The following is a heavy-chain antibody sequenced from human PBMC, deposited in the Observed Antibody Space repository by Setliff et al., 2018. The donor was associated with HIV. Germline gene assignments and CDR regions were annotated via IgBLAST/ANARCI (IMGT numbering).Heavy chain of an antibody. CDR2: INTANYKT. D-gene: IGHD5-18*01. V-gene: IGHV1-3*04. Sequence: ASVKVSCKTSGYTFGSHGISWVRQAPGQRLEWMGWINTANYKTKYSQKFQGRVTITRDTSASTAYMELSSLRSEDTAVYYCAKEGDRYGLDLDYWGQGTLVTVSS. CDR3: AKEGDRYGLDLDY. J-gene: IGHJ4*02. CDR1: GYTFGSHG.